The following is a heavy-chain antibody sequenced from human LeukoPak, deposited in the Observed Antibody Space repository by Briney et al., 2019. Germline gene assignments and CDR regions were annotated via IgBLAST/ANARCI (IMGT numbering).Heavy chain of an antibody. V-gene: IGHV4-4*09. CDR3: ARVRQFRYFDL. Sequence: SETLSLTCTVSGGSIGLYYWAWIRQPPGKGLEWIGYIFHTGSTNYNPSLKSRLTMSVDTSRNQFSLRLSSVTAADTAVYYCARVRQFRYFDLWGRGTLVTVSS. D-gene: IGHD1-1*01. CDR1: GGSIGLYY. J-gene: IGHJ2*01. CDR2: IFHTGST.